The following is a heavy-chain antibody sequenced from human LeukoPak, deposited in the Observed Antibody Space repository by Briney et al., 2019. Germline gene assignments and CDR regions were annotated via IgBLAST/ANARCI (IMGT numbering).Heavy chain of an antibody. CDR2: IYSDGRT. J-gene: IGHJ4*02. Sequence: PGGSLRLSCAASGFTVSSNYMSWVRQAPGKGLEWVSVIYSDGRTYYADSVKGRFSISRDNSKNTLYLQMNSLRAEDTAVYYCARRPDYGGTPTFDYWGQGTLVTVSS. D-gene: IGHD4-23*01. CDR1: GFTVSSNY. V-gene: IGHV3-66*04. CDR3: ARRPDYGGTPTFDY.